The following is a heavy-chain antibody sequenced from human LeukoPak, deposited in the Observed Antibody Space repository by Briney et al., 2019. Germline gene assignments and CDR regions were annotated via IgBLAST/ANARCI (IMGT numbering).Heavy chain of an antibody. V-gene: IGHV4-59*01. J-gene: IGHJ4*02. CDR1: GGSISTYY. CDR3: ARDRLWLQPDY. Sequence: SETLSLTCTLSGGSISTYYWSWVRQPPGKGLEWIGYIYYTGSTDYNPSLKSRVTMSVDTSKNQFSLKLSSVTAADTAVYSCARDRLWLQPDYWGQGTLVTVSS. D-gene: IGHD5-24*01. CDR2: IYYTGST.